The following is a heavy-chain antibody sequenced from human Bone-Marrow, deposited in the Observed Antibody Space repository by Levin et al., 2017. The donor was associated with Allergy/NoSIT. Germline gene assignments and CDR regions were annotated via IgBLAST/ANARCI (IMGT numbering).Heavy chain of an antibody. CDR2: ISSGGNTI. CDR1: GFTFSTYE. V-gene: IGHV3-48*03. J-gene: IGHJ3*02. D-gene: IGHD3-10*01. CDR3: ASEVPQFFAFDI. Sequence: GGSLRLSCAASGFTFSTYEMNWVRQAPGKGLEWVSYISSGGNTIYYADSVKGRFTISRDNAKNSLYMQMDSLRAEDTAVYYCASEVPQFFAFDIWGQGTMVTVSS.